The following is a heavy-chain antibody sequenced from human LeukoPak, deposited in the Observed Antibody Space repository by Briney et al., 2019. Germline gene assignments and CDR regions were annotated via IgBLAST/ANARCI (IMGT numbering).Heavy chain of an antibody. CDR1: GYSFTSYW. V-gene: IGHV5-51*01. D-gene: IGHD5-18*01. CDR2: IYPDDSDT. J-gene: IGHJ4*02. CDR3: ARPGYSYGHPKEFDY. Sequence: GESLKISCKGSGYSFTSYWIGWVRQMPGKGLEWMGIIYPDDSDTRYSPSFQGLVTISADKSISTAYLQWSSLKASDTAMYYCARPGYSYGHPKEFDYWGQGTLVTVSS.